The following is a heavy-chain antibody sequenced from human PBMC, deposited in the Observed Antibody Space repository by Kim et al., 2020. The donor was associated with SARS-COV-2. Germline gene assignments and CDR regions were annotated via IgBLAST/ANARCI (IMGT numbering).Heavy chain of an antibody. CDR3: ARSPYSGSYRDAFDI. V-gene: IGHV2-26*01. J-gene: IGHJ3*02. D-gene: IGHD1-26*01. Sequence: TSLKGRLTISKDTSKSQVVLTMTNMDPVDTATYYCARSPYSGSYRDAFDIWGQGTMVTVSS.